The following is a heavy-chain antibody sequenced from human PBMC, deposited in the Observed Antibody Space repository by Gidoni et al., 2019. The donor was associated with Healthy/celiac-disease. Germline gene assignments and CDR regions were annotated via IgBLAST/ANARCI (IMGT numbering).Heavy chain of an antibody. V-gene: IGHV3-74*01. CDR2: IKSDGSST. CDR1: GFSFSSYS. Sequence: EVQLVESGGGLVQPGGSLRLSCAASGFSFSSYSLHCVRQAPGQGRGWVSRIKSDGSSTSYADSVKGRFTISRDNAKNTLYLQMNSLRAEDTAVYYCARVLDDCSSTSCVWGKFRDAFDIWGQGTMVTVSS. J-gene: IGHJ3*02. CDR3: ARVLDDCSSTSCVWGKFRDAFDI. D-gene: IGHD2-2*01.